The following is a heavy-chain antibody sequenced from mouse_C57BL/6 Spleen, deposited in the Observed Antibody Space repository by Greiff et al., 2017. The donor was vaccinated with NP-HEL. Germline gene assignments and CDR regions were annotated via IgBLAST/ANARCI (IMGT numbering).Heavy chain of an antibody. Sequence: EVMLVESEGGLVQPGSSMKLSCTASGFTFSDYYMAWVRQVPEKGLEWVANINYDGSSTYYLDSLKSRFIISRDNAKNILYLQMSSLKSEDTATYYCARDGYGYDVEAMDYWGQGTSVTVSS. D-gene: IGHD2-2*01. CDR1: GFTFSDYY. V-gene: IGHV5-16*01. CDR2: INYDGSST. CDR3: ARDGYGYDVEAMDY. J-gene: IGHJ4*01.